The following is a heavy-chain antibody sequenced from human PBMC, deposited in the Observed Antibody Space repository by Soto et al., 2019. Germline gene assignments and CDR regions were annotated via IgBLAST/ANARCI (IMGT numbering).Heavy chain of an antibody. J-gene: IGHJ4*02. CDR3: ARGGEMKYDDSSGYLY. CDR1: GFTFSSYW. CDR2: VNSVGTST. V-gene: IGHV3-74*01. D-gene: IGHD3-22*01. Sequence: EVQLVESGGGLVQPGGSLRLSCAASGFTFSSYWMHWVRQAPGKGLVWVSRVNSVGTSTSYADSVKGRFTISRDNAKNTLYMQMNSLRAEATAVYYCARGGEMKYDDSSGYLYWGQGTLVTVSS.